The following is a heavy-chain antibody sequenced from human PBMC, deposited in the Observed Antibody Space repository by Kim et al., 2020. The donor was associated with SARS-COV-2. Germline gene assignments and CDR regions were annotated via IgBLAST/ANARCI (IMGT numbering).Heavy chain of an antibody. Sequence: YADSGKGRFTISRDKSKNTLYLQMNSLRAEDTAVYYCARDAISGSYSFDYWGQGTLVTVSS. V-gene: IGHV3-33*01. CDR3: ARDAISGSYSFDY. J-gene: IGHJ4*02. D-gene: IGHD1-26*01.